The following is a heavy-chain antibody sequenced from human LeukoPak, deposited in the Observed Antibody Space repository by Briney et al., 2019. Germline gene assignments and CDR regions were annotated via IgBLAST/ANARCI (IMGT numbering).Heavy chain of an antibody. D-gene: IGHD1-26*01. Sequence: PSETLSLTCTVSGGSISSYSWSWIRQPPGKGLEWIGYIHYSGNTNYNPSLKSRVSISVDTSKNLFSLKLSSVTAADTAVYHCARRATRENYFDYWGQGILVTVSS. V-gene: IGHV4-59*08. CDR2: IHYSGNT. CDR3: ARRATRENYFDY. CDR1: GGSISSYS. J-gene: IGHJ4*02.